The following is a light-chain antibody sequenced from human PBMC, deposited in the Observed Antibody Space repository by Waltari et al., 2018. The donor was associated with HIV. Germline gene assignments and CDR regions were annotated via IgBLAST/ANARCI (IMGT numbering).Light chain of an antibody. J-gene: IGLJ2*01. Sequence: QSVLTQPPSVSAAPRQNVTISCSGSSSAIGDNYVSWYQQPPGTAPRLRIYGNNKRPVGIPNRFSDAKAGTAATLGITGLQTGDEADYYCGTWHSSLSAGIFGGGTKLTVL. CDR1: SSAIGDNY. CDR3: GTWHSSLSAGI. CDR2: GNN. V-gene: IGLV1-51*02.